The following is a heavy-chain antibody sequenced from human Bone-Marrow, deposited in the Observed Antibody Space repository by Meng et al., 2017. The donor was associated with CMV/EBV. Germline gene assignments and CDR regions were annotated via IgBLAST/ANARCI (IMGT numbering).Heavy chain of an antibody. D-gene: IGHD1-26*01. CDR3: APNGGGSYSWFDP. CDR2: ISGSGSST. Sequence: AASGFTLSSYAMSWGRQAPGKGLEWVSVISGSGSSTYYADSVKGRFTISRDNSKNTLYLQMNSLRAEDTAVYYCAPNGGGSYSWFDPWGQGTLVTVSS. CDR1: GFTLSSYA. J-gene: IGHJ5*02. V-gene: IGHV3-23*01.